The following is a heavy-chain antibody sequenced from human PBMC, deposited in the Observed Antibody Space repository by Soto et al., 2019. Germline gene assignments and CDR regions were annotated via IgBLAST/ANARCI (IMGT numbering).Heavy chain of an antibody. Sequence: QVQLVQSGAEMKKPGSSVKVSCQASGDIFDSLTINWVRQAPGQGLEWMGRIIPVLDMANYAQKFQGRVTIIADKSTSTVYMELSSLTSGDTAVYYCARQLGGYDYLYYYYYMDVWGEGTTVTVSS. CDR1: GDIFDSLT. J-gene: IGHJ6*03. D-gene: IGHD5-12*01. CDR2: IIPVLDMA. V-gene: IGHV1-69*02. CDR3: ARQLGGYDYLYYYYYMDV.